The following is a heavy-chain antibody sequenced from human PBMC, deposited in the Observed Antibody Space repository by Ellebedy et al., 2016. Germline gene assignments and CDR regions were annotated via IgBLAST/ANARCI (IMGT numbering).Heavy chain of an antibody. CDR3: ARDLRGANSPS. CDR2: ISAGSDTT. D-gene: IGHD3-10*01. J-gene: IGHJ4*02. V-gene: IGHV3-23*01. Sequence: GESLKISXTASGLNLNTFFMTWVRQAPGKGLEWVSTISAGSDTTRLADSVKGRFTISRDNSKDTLYLQMNRLRAEDTAVYYCARDLRGANSPSWGQGTLVSVSS. CDR1: GLNLNTFF.